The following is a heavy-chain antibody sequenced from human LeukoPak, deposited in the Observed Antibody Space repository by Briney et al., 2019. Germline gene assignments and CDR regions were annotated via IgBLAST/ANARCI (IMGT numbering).Heavy chain of an antibody. CDR3: ARGDSNTWYPRGLHFDH. CDR2: IYYDEST. V-gene: IGHV4-39*07. J-gene: IGHJ4*02. CDR1: GFTFSSYS. D-gene: IGHD6-13*01. Sequence: GSLRLSCAASGFTFSSYSMNWVRQPPGKGLEWIGSIYYDESTYYNPSLESRVTISIDTSKNQFSLKLNSVAAADTAVYYCARGDSNTWYPRGLHFDHWSQGTLVAVSS.